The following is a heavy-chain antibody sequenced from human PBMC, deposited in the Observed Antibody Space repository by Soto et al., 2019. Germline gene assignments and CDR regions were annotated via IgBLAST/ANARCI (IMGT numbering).Heavy chain of an antibody. CDR2: ISGSGGST. V-gene: IGHV3-23*01. CDR1: GFTFSSYA. Sequence: GGSLRLSCAASGFTFSSYAMSWVRQAPGKGLEWVSAISGSGGSTYYADSVKGRFTISRDNSKNTLYLQMNSLRAEDTAVYYCAKDISYGDYLPNDFDYWGQGTLVTVSS. CDR3: AKDISYGDYLPNDFDY. D-gene: IGHD4-17*01. J-gene: IGHJ4*02.